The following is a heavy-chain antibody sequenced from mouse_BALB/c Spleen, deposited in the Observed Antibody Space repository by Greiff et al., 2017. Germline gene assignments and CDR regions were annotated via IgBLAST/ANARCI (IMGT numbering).Heavy chain of an antibody. CDR1: GYTFTDYN. CDR3: ARSANWDYFDY. D-gene: IGHD4-1*01. CDR2: IYPYNGGT. J-gene: IGHJ2*01. V-gene: IGHV1S29*02. Sequence: EVQLQQSGPELVKPGASVKISCKASGYTFTDYNMHWVKQSHGKSLEWIGYIYPYNGGTSYNQKFKGKATLTVDKSSSTAYMQLKSLTSEDSAVYYCARSANWDYFDYWGQGTTLTVSS.